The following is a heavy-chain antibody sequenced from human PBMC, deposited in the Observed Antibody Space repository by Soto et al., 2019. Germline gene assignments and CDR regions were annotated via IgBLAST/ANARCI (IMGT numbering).Heavy chain of an antibody. CDR1: VYIFIDYW. Sequence: GESLKISCKASVYIFIDYWIGWVRQMPGKGLEWMGIVYPRDSDTRYSPSFQGQVTISADRSTGTAFLQWRSLKASDTALYYCARPPLPGYSIHFNSWGQGTLVTVSS. D-gene: IGHD2-15*01. V-gene: IGHV5-51*01. CDR2: VYPRDSDT. J-gene: IGHJ4*02. CDR3: ARPPLPGYSIHFNS.